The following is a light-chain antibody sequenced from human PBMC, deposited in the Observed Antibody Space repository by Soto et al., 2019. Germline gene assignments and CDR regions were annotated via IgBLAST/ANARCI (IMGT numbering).Light chain of an antibody. CDR1: SSDVGGYNY. J-gene: IGLJ1*01. Sequence: QSALTQPASVSGSPGQSIAISCTGTSSDVGGYNYVSWYQQHPGKAPKLMIYEVTTRPSGVSNRFSGSKSGNTAALTISGLQAEDEADYYCSSYTSDTTGVFGTGTKLTVL. V-gene: IGLV2-14*03. CDR3: SSYTSDTTGV. CDR2: EVT.